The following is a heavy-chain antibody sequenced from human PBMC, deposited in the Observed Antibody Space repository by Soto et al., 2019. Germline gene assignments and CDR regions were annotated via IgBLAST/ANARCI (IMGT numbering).Heavy chain of an antibody. CDR1: GLTFRSYS. J-gene: IGHJ6*02. V-gene: IGHV3-21*01. CDR2: ISSSSSYI. CDR3: ARDFGMTTVTTYYYYGMDV. D-gene: IGHD4-17*01. Sequence: GRAVRLSCAGSGLTFRSYSMNWVRQSPGKGLEWVSSISSSSSYIYYADSVKGRSTISRDNAKNSLYLQMNSLRAEDTAVYYCARDFGMTTVTTYYYYGMDVWGQGTTVTVSS.